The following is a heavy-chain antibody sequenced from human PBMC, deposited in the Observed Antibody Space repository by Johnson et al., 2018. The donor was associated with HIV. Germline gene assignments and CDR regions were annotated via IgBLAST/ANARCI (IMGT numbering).Heavy chain of an antibody. CDR1: GFTFSTYA. CDR3: AKAVAKVGAGMSFDF. CDR2: ISGSGGTT. V-gene: IGHV3-23*04. D-gene: IGHD1-26*01. Sequence: VHLVESGGGLVQPGGSLRLSCAASGFTFSTYAMSWVRQAPEKGLEWVSSISGSGGTTYYADSVKGRFTISRDNSKNTLYLQMSSLRAEDPAVYYCAKAVAKVGAGMSFDFWGQGTMVTVSS. J-gene: IGHJ3*01.